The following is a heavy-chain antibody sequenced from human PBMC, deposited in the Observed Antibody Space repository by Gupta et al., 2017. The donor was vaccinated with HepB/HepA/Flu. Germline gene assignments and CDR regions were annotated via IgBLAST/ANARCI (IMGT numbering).Heavy chain of an antibody. Sequence: QVQLVESGGGVVQPGRSLRLSCAASGYTFSSNGMHWVRQAPGKGLEWVAVIGYDGSNKYYADSVKGRFTISRDNSKNMLYLQMNSLRAEDTALYYCARWGDYKVFDYWGQGTLVTVSS. V-gene: IGHV3-33*01. D-gene: IGHD4-11*01. J-gene: IGHJ4*02. CDR1: GYTFSSNG. CDR3: ARWGDYKVFDY. CDR2: IGYDGSNK.